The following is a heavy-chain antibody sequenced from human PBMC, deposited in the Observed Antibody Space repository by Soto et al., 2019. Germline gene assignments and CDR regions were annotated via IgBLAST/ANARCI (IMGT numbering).Heavy chain of an antibody. CDR1: GFTFSSYA. Sequence: SLRLSCAASGFTFSSYAMHWVRQAPGKGLEWVAVISYDGSNKYYADSVKGRFTISRDNSKNTLYLQMNSLRAEDTAVYYCARDRVVGATAASYYYYYGMDVWGQGTTVTVSS. V-gene: IGHV3-30-3*01. J-gene: IGHJ6*02. D-gene: IGHD1-26*01. CDR3: ARDRVVGATAASYYYYYGMDV. CDR2: ISYDGSNK.